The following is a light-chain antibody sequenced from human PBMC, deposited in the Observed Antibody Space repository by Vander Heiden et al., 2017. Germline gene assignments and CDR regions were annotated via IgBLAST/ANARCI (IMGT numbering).Light chain of an antibody. CDR2: GNR. Sequence: QSVLTPPPSVSGAPGQRVTIPCTGSSTNIGTGSDVHRHQQLPGSAHNPPIFGNRNRPSAVPDRFSVSKSGTSTSLAITGLQAEDEADDYYQSYDGSMSGLGVFGGGTKLTVL. V-gene: IGLV1-40*01. J-gene: IGLJ3*02. CDR1: STNIGTGSD. CDR3: QSYDGSMSGLGV.